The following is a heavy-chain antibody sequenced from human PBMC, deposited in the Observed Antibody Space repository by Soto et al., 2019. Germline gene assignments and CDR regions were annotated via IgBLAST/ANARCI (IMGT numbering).Heavy chain of an antibody. CDR3: ARAPYSNAWYRFDL. V-gene: IGHV3-7*03. J-gene: IGHJ4*02. CDR1: GFTFSGYW. CDR2: IKHDGSVQ. D-gene: IGHD4-4*01. Sequence: GGSLRLSCEASGFTFSGYWMSWARQAPGKGLEWVADIKHDGSVQYYVDSVKGRLTISRDNAKKQLYLQMNGLRAEDTAPYYCARAPYSNAWYRFDLWGQGTLVTVSS.